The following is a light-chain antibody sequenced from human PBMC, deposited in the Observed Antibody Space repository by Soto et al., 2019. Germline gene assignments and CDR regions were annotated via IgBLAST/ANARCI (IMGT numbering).Light chain of an antibody. CDR1: QSVSRY. V-gene: IGKV3-11*01. CDR3: QQRSNWTLT. J-gene: IGKJ4*01. Sequence: EIVLTQSPATLSFSPGERATLSCRASQSVSRYLAWYQQKPGQAPRLLIYDASNRATGIPARFSVSGSGTDFTLTISSLENEDFAVYYCQQRSNWTLTFGGGTKVDIK. CDR2: DAS.